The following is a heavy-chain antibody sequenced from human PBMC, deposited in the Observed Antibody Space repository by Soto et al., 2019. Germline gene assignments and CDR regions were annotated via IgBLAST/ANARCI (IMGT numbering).Heavy chain of an antibody. V-gene: IGHV1-69*13. CDR3: ARLGQTGPRIAFDI. Sequence: VKVSCKASGGTFSSYAISWVLQAPGQGLEWMGGIIPIFGTANYAQKFQGRVTITADESTSTAYMELSSLRSEDTAVYYCARLGQTGPRIAFDIWGQGTMVTVSS. CDR2: IIPIFGTA. D-gene: IGHD1-1*01. CDR1: GGTFSSYA. J-gene: IGHJ3*02.